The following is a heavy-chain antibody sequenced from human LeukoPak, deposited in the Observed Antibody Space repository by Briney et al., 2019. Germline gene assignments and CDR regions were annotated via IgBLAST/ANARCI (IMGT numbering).Heavy chain of an antibody. Sequence: LSGGSLRLSCAASGFSLSSYSMNWVRLAPGKGLEWISFISTTSSTIYYADSVKGRFTISRDNAQNSLYLQMNSLRAEDTAVYYCASTHDYSNYGEYFQHWGQGTLVTVSS. V-gene: IGHV3-48*01. CDR1: GFSLSSYS. CDR3: ASTHDYSNYGEYFQH. J-gene: IGHJ1*01. D-gene: IGHD4-11*01. CDR2: ISTTSSTI.